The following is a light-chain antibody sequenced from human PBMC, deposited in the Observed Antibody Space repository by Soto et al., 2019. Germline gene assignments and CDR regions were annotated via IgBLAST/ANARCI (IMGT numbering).Light chain of an antibody. CDR3: QQYNSYSWT. CDR2: DAS. Sequence: DIQMTQSPSTLSASVGDRVTITCRASQIIIKWLSWYQQKPGKAPKLLIYDASSLKSGVPSRFSGSGSGTEFTLTISSLQPDDFATYYCQQYNSYSWTFGQGTKVDIK. J-gene: IGKJ1*01. CDR1: QIIIKW. V-gene: IGKV1-5*01.